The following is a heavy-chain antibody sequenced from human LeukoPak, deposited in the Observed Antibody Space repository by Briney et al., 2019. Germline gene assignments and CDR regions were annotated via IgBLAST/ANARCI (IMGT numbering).Heavy chain of an antibody. D-gene: IGHD1-26*01. J-gene: IGHJ5*02. CDR3: ARDRRGGSYGVTHSFDP. Sequence: GGSLTLLCAASVFIFSSYGVHWARYAPGKGVVGVAVIWCDGSKKYYADSVKGRFTISRDNSKNTLYLQMNSLGAEDTAVYYCARDRRGGSYGVTHSFDPWGQGTLVTVSS. CDR2: IWCDGSKK. V-gene: IGHV3-33*01. CDR1: VFIFSSYG.